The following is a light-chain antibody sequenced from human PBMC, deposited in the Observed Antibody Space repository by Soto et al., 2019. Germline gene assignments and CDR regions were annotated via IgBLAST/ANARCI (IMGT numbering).Light chain of an antibody. V-gene: IGKV1-9*01. J-gene: IGKJ5*01. CDR3: QQLNIDSYPIT. CDR2: AAS. CDR1: QGISSY. Sequence: IQLTQSPSSLSASVGDRVTITCRASQGISSYLAWYQQKPGKAPKLLIKAASRLQTGVPSGFSGSGSGTDFTLTISGLQPDDFATYYCQQLNIDSYPITFGQGTRLEIK.